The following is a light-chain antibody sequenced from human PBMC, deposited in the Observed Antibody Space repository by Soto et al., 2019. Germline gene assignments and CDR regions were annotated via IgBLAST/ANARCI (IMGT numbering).Light chain of an antibody. Sequence: DIQMTQSPSSLSASVGDRVTITCQASHDISNYLNWYQQKPGKAPKLLIYDASKLGTGVPSRFRGSGSGTDFTFTISSLQPEDIATYYYQQFDNVPLTFGGGTKVEIK. CDR1: HDISNY. J-gene: IGKJ4*01. V-gene: IGKV1-33*01. CDR2: DAS. CDR3: QQFDNVPLT.